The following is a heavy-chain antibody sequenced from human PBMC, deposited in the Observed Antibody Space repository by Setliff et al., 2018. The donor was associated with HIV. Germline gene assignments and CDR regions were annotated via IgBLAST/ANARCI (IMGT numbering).Heavy chain of an antibody. CDR1: GFTFSNYA. Sequence: GGSLRLSCAASGFTFSNYAMIWVRQAPGKGLEWVSVIGKSGDITYYRESVKGRFTVSRDNSNNTGYLQMNSLRAEDMAMYYCAKTQTVITVYGPFDSWGQGTPVTVSS. J-gene: IGHJ4*02. CDR2: IGKSGDIT. CDR3: AKTQTVITVYGPFDS. V-gene: IGHV3-23*01. D-gene: IGHD4-4*01.